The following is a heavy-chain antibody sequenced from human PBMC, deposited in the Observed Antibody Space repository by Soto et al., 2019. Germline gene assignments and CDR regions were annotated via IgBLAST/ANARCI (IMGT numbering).Heavy chain of an antibody. Sequence: QVQLQQWGAGLLKPSETLSLTCAVYGGSFRGYYWSWIRQPPGKGLEWIGEVNHSGRTKYNPSLKSRVTISAATSKNQFSLNLSSVIAADTAVYYCARGGDYAYFDYWGQGTLVTVSS. D-gene: IGHD4-17*01. V-gene: IGHV4-34*01. J-gene: IGHJ4*02. CDR2: VNHSGRT. CDR3: ARGGDYAYFDY. CDR1: GGSFRGYY.